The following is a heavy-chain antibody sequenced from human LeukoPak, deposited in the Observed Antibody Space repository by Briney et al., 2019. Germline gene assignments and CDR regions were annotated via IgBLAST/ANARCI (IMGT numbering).Heavy chain of an antibody. CDR3: ARDSSVCAFDV. CDR2: INTGSTTI. D-gene: IGHD6-6*01. V-gene: IGHV3-48*01. J-gene: IGHJ3*01. CDR1: GFTFSPYT. Sequence: PGGSRRLSCAASGFTFSPYTMHWFRQPPGKGVEWVSYINTGSTTIYYADSVKGRFTISRDNAKNSLYLQLNSLRAEDTAVYYCARDSSVCAFDVWGQGTMVTVSS.